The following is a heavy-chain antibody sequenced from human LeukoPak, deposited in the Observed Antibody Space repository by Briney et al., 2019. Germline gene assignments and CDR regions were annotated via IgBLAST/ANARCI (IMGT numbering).Heavy chain of an antibody. D-gene: IGHD3-3*01. CDR3: VRHPALRYDFWSGYSIDY. Sequence: KPSETLSLTCTVSGDSISSGLYYWGWIRQPPGKGLEWIGTIYYSGSTHYNPFLKSRVTISIDISNNQFSLRLMSVTAADTAVHYCVRHPALRYDFWSGYSIDYWGQGTLVTVSS. V-gene: IGHV4-39*01. CDR2: IYYSGST. CDR1: GDSISSGLYY. J-gene: IGHJ4*02.